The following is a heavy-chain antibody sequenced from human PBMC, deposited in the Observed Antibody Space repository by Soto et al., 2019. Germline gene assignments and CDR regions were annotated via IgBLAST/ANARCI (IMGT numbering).Heavy chain of an antibody. D-gene: IGHD3-10*01. CDR3: AKQLGFGEFSYYYGMDV. CDR1: GFTFSSYA. J-gene: IGHJ6*02. CDR2: ISGSGGST. Sequence: GGSLRLSCAASGFTFSSYAMSWVRQAPGKGLEWVSAISGSGGSTYYADSVKGRFTISRDNSKNTLYLQMNSLRAEDTAVYYCAKQLGFGEFSYYYGMDVWGQGTTVTVSS. V-gene: IGHV3-23*01.